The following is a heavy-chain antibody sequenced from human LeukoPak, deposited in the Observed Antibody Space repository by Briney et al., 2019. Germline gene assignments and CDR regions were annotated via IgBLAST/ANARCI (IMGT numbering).Heavy chain of an antibody. D-gene: IGHD5-12*01. Sequence: GGSLRLSCAASGFTFSSYGMHWVRQAPGKGLEWVSAIGGSGGSTYYADSVKGRFTISRDNSKNTLYLQMNSLRAEDTAVYYCAKDQGGATDWYFDLWGRGTLVTVSS. J-gene: IGHJ2*01. V-gene: IGHV3-23*01. CDR1: GFTFSSYG. CDR3: AKDQGGATDWYFDL. CDR2: IGGSGGST.